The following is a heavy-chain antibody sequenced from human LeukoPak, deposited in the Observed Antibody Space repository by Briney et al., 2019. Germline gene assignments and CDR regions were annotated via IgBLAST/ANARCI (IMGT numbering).Heavy chain of an antibody. D-gene: IGHD6-13*01. CDR3: ARDSYSSSYYYYYYMDV. CDR2: IHYSGSI. CDR1: GGSISSYY. J-gene: IGHJ6*03. V-gene: IGHV4-59*12. Sequence: SETLSLTCTVSGGSISSYYWSWIRQPPGKGLEWIGYIHYSGSIDYNPSLKSRVTISLDTSKNQFSLQLNSVTPEDTAVYYCARDSYSSSYYYYYYMDVWGKGTTVTISS.